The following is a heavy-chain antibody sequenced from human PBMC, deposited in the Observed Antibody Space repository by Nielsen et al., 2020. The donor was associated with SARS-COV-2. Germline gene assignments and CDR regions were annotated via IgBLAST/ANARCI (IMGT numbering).Heavy chain of an antibody. CDR1: GFTFSSYS. V-gene: IGHV3-21*01. CDR3: ARDQPLHADYYYYGMDV. J-gene: IGHJ6*02. CDR2: ISSSSSYI. Sequence: GESLKISCAASGFTFSSYSMNWVRQAPGKGLEWVSSISSSSSYIYYADSVKGRFTISRDNAKNSLYLQMNSLRAEDTAVYYCARDQPLHADYYYYGMDVWGQGTTVTVS.